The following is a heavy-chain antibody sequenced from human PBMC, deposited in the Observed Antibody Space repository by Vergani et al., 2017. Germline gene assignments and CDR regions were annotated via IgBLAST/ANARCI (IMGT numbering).Heavy chain of an antibody. CDR3: AREDPTVVTQWLY. Sequence: EVQLVESGGGLIQPGGSLRLSCAASGFTVSSNYMSWVRQAPGKGLEWVSVIYSGGSTYYADSVKGRFTIYRENSKNTLYLQMNSLRDEDTAVYYCAREDPTVVTQWLYWGQGTLVTVSS. J-gene: IGHJ4*02. V-gene: IGHV3-53*01. CDR2: IYSGGST. D-gene: IGHD4-23*01. CDR1: GFTVSSNY.